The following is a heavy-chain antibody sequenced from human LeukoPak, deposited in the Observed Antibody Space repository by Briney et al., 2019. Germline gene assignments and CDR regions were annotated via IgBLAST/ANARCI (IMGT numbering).Heavy chain of an antibody. V-gene: IGHV3-20*01. CDR3: ARDGRSGYPPA. J-gene: IGHJ4*02. CDR2: INWNGGST. D-gene: IGHD3-22*01. CDR1: GFTFDDYG. Sequence: GGSLRLSCAASGFTFDDYGMSWVRQAPGKGLEWVSGINWNGGSTGYADSVKGRFTISRDNAKNSLYLQMNSLRAEDTALYHCARDGRSGYPPAWGQGTLVTVSS.